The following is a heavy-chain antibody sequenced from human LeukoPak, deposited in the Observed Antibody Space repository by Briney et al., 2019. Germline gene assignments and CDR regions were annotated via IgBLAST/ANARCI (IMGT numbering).Heavy chain of an antibody. V-gene: IGHV3-30-3*01. CDR1: GFTFSSYA. CDR3: AKDRVLLWFGELSH. J-gene: IGHJ4*02. CDR2: ISYDGSNK. Sequence: GRSLRLSCAASGFTFSSYAMHWVRQAPGKGLEWVAVISYDGSNKYYADSVKGRFTISRDNSKNTLYLQMNSLRAEDTAVYYCAKDRVLLWFGELSHWGQGTLVTVSS. D-gene: IGHD3-10*01.